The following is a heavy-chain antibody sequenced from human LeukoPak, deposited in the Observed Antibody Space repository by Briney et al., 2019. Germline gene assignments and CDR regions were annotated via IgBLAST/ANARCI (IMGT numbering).Heavy chain of an antibody. V-gene: IGHV4-59*11. CDR2: ISYIGST. Sequence: SETLPLTCTVSGGSFSSHYWSWIRQPPGKGLEWIGYISYIGSTNYNPSLKSRVTISVDTSNNQLSLKLSSVTAADAAVYFCAGDPTTVTKGLEIWGQGTMVTVSS. CDR1: GGSFSSHY. J-gene: IGHJ3*02. CDR3: AGDPTTVTKGLEI. D-gene: IGHD4-17*01.